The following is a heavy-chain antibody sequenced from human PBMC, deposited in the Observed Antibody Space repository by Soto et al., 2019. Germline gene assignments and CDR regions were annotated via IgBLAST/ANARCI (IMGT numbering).Heavy chain of an antibody. CDR3: ARGERGYCSGGSCYSYYYSGMDV. J-gene: IGHJ6*02. CDR2: IWSDGTKK. Sequence: GGSLRLSCTASGFAFSNYGIHWVRQAPGRGLEWVAVIWSDGTKKFYAGSVRGRFTISRDNSKNTIYLQMNSLRAEDTAVYYCARGERGYCSGGSCYSYYYSGMDVWGQGPTVTVYS. D-gene: IGHD2-15*01. CDR1: GFAFSNYG. V-gene: IGHV3-33*01.